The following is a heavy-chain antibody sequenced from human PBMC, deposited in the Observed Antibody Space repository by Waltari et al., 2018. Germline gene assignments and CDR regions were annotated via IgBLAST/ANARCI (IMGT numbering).Heavy chain of an antibody. V-gene: IGHV1-2*02. J-gene: IGHJ5*02. Sequence: SQHFQGRVTMTKDTSVSTAYMELSWLISDDTAVYYCARETAGATAWFDPWGQGTLVTVSS. CDR3: ARETAGATAWFDP. D-gene: IGHD1-26*01.